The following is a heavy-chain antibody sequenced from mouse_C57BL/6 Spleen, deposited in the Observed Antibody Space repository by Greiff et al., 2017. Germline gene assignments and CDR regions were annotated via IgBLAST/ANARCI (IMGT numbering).Heavy chain of an antibody. CDR1: GFTFSSYT. Sequence: EVKLVESGGGLVKPGGSLKLSCAASGFTFSSYTMSWVRQTPEKRLVWVATISGGGGNTYYPDSVKGRFTISRDNAKNTLYLQMSSLRSEDTALYYCARHKEGFAYGGQGTLVTVSA. CDR3: ARHKEGFAY. J-gene: IGHJ3*01. V-gene: IGHV5-9*01. CDR2: ISGGGGNT.